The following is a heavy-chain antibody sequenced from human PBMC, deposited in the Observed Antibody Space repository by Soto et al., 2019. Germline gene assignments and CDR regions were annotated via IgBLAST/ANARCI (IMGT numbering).Heavy chain of an antibody. Sequence: GESLKISCQVSVYTFTIHWIGWVRQMPGKGLEWMGIIYPSDSDTRYSPSFQGQVTISADQSINTAYLQWDSLKASDTAIYYCARPANTVADHFDLWGQGTPVTVSS. J-gene: IGHJ4*02. D-gene: IGHD4-17*01. CDR2: IYPSDSDT. CDR3: ARPANTVADHFDL. CDR1: VYTFTIHW. V-gene: IGHV5-51*01.